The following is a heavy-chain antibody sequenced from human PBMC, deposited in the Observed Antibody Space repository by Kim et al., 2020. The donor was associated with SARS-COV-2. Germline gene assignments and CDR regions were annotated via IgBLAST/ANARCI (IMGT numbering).Heavy chain of an antibody. D-gene: IGHD3-10*01. CDR3: AKDLPRAYGSGSYNY. V-gene: IGHV3-23*01. J-gene: IGHJ4*02. Sequence: DSVQRRFTISRDNSKNTMYLQMNSRRAEDTDVYYCAKDLPRAYGSGSYNYWGQGTLVTVSS.